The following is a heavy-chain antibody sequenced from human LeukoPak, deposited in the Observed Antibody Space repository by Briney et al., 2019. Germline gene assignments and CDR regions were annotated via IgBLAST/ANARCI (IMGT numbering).Heavy chain of an antibody. CDR1: GYSISSGYY. CDR3: ARDPSLVAGSDAFDI. D-gene: IGHD2-15*01. Sequence: SETLSLTCTVSGYSISSGYYWGWIRQPPGKGLEWIGSIYQSGSTYYNPSLKSRVTISVDTSKNQFSLKLSSVTAADTAVYYCARDPSLVAGSDAFDIWGQGTMVTVSS. J-gene: IGHJ3*02. CDR2: IYQSGST. V-gene: IGHV4-38-2*02.